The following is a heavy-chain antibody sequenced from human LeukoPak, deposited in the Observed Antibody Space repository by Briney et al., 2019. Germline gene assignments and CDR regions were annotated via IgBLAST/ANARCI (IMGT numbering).Heavy chain of an antibody. Sequence: SETLSLTCTVSGGSMSSYYWSWLRQPPGQGLEWIGRIYTSGSTNYNPSLKSRVTMSVDTSKNQFSLKLSSVTAADTAVYYCARFIPGGAFDIWGQGTMVTVSS. V-gene: IGHV4-4*07. J-gene: IGHJ3*02. CDR1: GGSMSSYY. CDR2: IYTSGST. CDR3: ARFIPGGAFDI. D-gene: IGHD1-14*01.